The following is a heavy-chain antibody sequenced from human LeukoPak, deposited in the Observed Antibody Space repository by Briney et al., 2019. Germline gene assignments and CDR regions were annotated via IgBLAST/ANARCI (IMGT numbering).Heavy chain of an antibody. Sequence: PGGSLRLSCAASGFTFSSYSMNWVRQAPGEGLEWVSSISVSSSYIYYADSVKGRFTISRDNAKNSLYLQMNSLRAEDTAVYYCARTLRSGWDYYYYYMDVWGKGTTVTVSS. CDR1: GFTFSSYS. J-gene: IGHJ6*03. D-gene: IGHD6-19*01. CDR2: ISVSSSYI. CDR3: ARTLRSGWDYYYYYMDV. V-gene: IGHV3-21*04.